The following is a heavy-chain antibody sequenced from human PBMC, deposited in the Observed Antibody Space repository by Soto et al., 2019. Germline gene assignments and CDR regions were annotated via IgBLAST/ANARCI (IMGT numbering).Heavy chain of an antibody. J-gene: IGHJ4*02. CDR2: IYFAGTT. CDR3: ARLGAYFQALDS. V-gene: IGHV4-59*08. D-gene: IGHD3-16*01. CDR1: NGSISPNY. Sequence: SETLSLTCTVSNGSISPNYWSWIRQPPGKGLEWIGYIYFAGTTTYNPSLKSRVTISLDASKNRFSLRLTSVTAADTAVYYCARLGAYFQALDSWGQGTLGTVSS.